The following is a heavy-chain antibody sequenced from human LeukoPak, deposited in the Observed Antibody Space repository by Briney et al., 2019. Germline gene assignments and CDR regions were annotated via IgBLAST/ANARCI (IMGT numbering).Heavy chain of an antibody. CDR3: ETFDYGGNSGSY. V-gene: IGHV4-39*01. Sequence: PSETLSLTCTVSGGSISSSSYYWGWIRQPPGKGLEWIGSIYYSASTYYNPSLKSRVTISVDTSKNQFSLKLRSVPPADTAVYYCETFDYGGNSGSYWGQGTLVTVSS. J-gene: IGHJ4*02. CDR1: GGSISSSSYY. CDR2: IYYSAST. D-gene: IGHD4-23*01.